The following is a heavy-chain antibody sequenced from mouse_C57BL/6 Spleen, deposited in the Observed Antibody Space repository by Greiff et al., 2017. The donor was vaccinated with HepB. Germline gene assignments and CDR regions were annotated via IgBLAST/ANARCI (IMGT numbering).Heavy chain of an antibody. CDR3: ARLERDGYLRAMDY. D-gene: IGHD2-3*01. J-gene: IGHJ4*01. CDR1: GYAFSSYW. V-gene: IGHV1-80*01. CDR2: IYPGDGDT. Sequence: QVQLQQSGAELVKPGASVKISCKASGYAFSSYWMNWVKQRPGKGLEWIGQIYPGDGDTNYNGKFKGKATLTADKSSSTAYMQLSSLTSEDSAVYFCARLERDGYLRAMDYWGQGTSVTVSS.